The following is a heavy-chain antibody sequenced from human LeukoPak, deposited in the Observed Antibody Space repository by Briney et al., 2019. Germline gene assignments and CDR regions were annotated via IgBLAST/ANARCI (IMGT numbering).Heavy chain of an antibody. D-gene: IGHD4-17*01. V-gene: IGHV3-23*01. J-gene: IGHJ4*02. CDR3: AKGGYGDLSMDY. CDR1: GFTFSSYA. Sequence: PGGSPRLSCAASGFTFSSYAMSWVRHAPGKGLEWVSAISGSGGSTYYADYVKGRFMISRDNSKKTLYLQMNSLRADDTVVYYCAKGGYGDLSMDYRGQGTLVTVSS. CDR2: ISGSGGST.